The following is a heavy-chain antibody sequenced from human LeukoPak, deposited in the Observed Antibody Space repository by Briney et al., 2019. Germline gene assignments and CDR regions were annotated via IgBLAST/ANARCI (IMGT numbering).Heavy chain of an antibody. CDR2: ISYDGSNK. V-gene: IGHV3-30*18. D-gene: IGHD2-21*01. J-gene: IGHJ3*02. CDR1: GFTFSDYY. CDR3: ANGIEGAVIDAFDI. Sequence: GSLRLSCAASGFTFSDYYMTWIRQAPGKGLEWVAVISYDGSNKYYADSVKGRFTISRDNSKNTLYLQMNSLRAEDTAVYYCANGIEGAVIDAFDIWGQGTMVTVSS.